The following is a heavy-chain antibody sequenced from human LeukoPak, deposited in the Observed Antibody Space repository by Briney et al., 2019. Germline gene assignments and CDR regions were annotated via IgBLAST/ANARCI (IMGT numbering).Heavy chain of an antibody. J-gene: IGHJ4*02. D-gene: IGHD6-13*01. V-gene: IGHV4-59*01. CDR2: IYYSGST. CDR1: GGSISSYY. Sequence: SETLSLTCTVSGGSISSYYWSWIRQPPGKGLEWIGYIYYSGSTNYNPSLKSRVTISVDTSKNQFSLNLQSVTPEDTAVYYCARNLIPEQLVVNFWGQGTLVTVSS. CDR3: ARNLIPEQLVVNF.